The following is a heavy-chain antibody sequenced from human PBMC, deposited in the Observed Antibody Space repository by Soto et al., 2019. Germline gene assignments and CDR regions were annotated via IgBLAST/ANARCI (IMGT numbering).Heavy chain of an antibody. Sequence: VKVDCNSSVYALTHYYIHWNRQAPGQGLEWLGIIRPSVGRTEYAQRFQGRVTMTRDTSTSTVYMELTSLTSEDTAVYYCARETNESYYFDYWGQGTLVTVPS. J-gene: IGHJ4*02. CDR2: IRPSVGRT. CDR3: ARETNESYYFDY. D-gene: IGHD5-18*01. V-gene: IGHV1-46*01. CDR1: VYALTHYY.